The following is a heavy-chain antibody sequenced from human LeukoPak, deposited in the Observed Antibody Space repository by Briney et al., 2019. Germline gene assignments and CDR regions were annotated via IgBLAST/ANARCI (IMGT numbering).Heavy chain of an antibody. V-gene: IGHV3-30*18. D-gene: IGHD3-22*01. CDR1: GFTFSSYG. J-gene: IGHJ3*02. CDR3: AKDLIVVVDHDAFDI. CDR2: ISYDGSNK. Sequence: GRSLRLSCAASGFTFSSYGMHWVRQAPGKGLEWVAVISYDGSNKYYADSVKGRFTISRDNSKNTLYLQMNSLRAEDTAVYYCAKDLIVVVDHDAFDIWGQGTMVTVSS.